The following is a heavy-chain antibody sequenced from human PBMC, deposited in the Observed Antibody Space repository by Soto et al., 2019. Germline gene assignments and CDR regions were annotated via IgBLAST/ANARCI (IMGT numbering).Heavy chain of an antibody. V-gene: IGHV3-30-3*01. CDR3: ARACVSGSSFNDYFDY. CDR2: ISYDGSNK. D-gene: IGHD6-13*01. Sequence: QVQLVESGGGVVQPGRSLRLSCAASGFTFSSYAMHWVRQAPGKGLEWVAVISYDGSNKYYADSVKGRFTISRDNSKNAIYLQMNSLRAEDTAVYYCARACVSGSSFNDYFDYWGQGTLVTVSS. J-gene: IGHJ4*02. CDR1: GFTFSSYA.